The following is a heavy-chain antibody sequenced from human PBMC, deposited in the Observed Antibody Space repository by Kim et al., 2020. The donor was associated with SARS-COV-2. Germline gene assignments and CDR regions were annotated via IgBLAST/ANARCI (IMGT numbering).Heavy chain of an antibody. CDR3: ARLPATLITMVRVVITYFDF. Sequence: SETLSLTCTVSGGSISSSSYYWGWIRQPPGKGLEWIGSIYYSGSTYYNPSLKTLVTISVDTYKNQFSLKLGSVTAADTAVYYCARLPATLITMVRVVITYFDFWGQGTLVTVSS. CDR1: GGSISSSSYY. D-gene: IGHD3-10*01. J-gene: IGHJ4*02. V-gene: IGHV4-39*01. CDR2: IYYSGST.